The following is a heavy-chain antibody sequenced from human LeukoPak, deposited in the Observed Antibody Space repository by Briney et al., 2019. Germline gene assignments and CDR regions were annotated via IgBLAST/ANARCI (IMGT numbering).Heavy chain of an antibody. CDR3: ARGRPHGNDY. V-gene: IGHV3-74*01. J-gene: IGHJ4*02. CDR1: GFTFSSYW. D-gene: IGHD4-23*01. Sequence: GGSLILSCAASGFTFSSYWMNWVRQAPGKGLVWVSRIASDGSSTTYADSVKGRFSISRDNAKNTLYLQMNSLRVEDTAVYYCARGRPHGNDYWGQGTLVTVSS. CDR2: IASDGSST.